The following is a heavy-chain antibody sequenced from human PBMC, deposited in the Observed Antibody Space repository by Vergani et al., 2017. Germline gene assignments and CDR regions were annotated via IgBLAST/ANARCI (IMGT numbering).Heavy chain of an antibody. Sequence: EVQLVESGGGLVQPGGSLRLSCAASGFTVSSNYMSWVRQAPGKGLEWVSVIYSGGSTYYADSVKGRFTISRHNSKNTLYLQMNSLRAEDTAVYYCARGNYGSGSYYPHYWCQGTLVTVSS. J-gene: IGHJ4*02. CDR1: GFTVSSNY. CDR3: ARGNYGSGSYYPHY. V-gene: IGHV3-53*04. CDR2: IYSGGST. D-gene: IGHD3-10*01.